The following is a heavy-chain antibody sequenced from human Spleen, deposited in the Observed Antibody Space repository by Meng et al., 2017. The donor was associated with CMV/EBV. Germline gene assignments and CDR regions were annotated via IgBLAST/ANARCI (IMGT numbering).Heavy chain of an antibody. CDR3: ARLFDTGDLGGGWFDP. J-gene: IGHJ5*02. V-gene: IGHV5-51*01. CDR1: GYTFTNYW. CDR2: IFPGDSDT. D-gene: IGHD7-27*01. Sequence: GGSLRLSCETSGYTFTNYWIGWVRQMPGKGLEWMGIIFPGDSDTRYSPSFQGQVTISADKSISTAYLQWSSLKASDTAMYYCARLFDTGDLGGGWFDPWGQGTLVTVSS.